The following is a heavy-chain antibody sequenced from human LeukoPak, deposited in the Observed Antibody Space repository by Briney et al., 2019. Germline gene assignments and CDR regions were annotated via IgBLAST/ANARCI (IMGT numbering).Heavy chain of an antibody. CDR1: GFTLSDYY. J-gene: IGHJ4*02. CDR3: ARVYGYNYYFDY. D-gene: IGHD5-24*01. Sequence: GGSLRLSCAASGFTLSDYYMSWIRQAPGKGLEWVSYISSGGSSIYYADSVKGRFTISRDNTKNSLYLQMNSLRAEDTAVYHCARVYGYNYYFDYWGQGTLVTVSS. V-gene: IGHV3-11*01. CDR2: ISSGGSSI.